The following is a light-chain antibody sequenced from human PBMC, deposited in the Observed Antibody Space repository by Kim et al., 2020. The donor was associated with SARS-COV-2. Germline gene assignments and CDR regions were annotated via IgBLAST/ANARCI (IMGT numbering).Light chain of an antibody. CDR2: DVS. J-gene: IGLJ2*01. CDR3: CSYAGSYTYVV. V-gene: IGLV2-11*01. Sequence: QSALTQPRSVSGSPGQSLTISCTGTSSDVGGYNYVSWYQQHPGKAPKLMIYDVSKRPSGVPDRFSGSKSGNTASLTISGLQAEDEADYYCCSYAGSYTYVVFGGGTQLTVL. CDR1: SSDVGGYNY.